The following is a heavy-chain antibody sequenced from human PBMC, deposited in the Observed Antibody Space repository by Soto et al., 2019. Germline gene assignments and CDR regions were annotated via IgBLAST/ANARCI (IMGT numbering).Heavy chain of an antibody. Sequence: SETLSLTCTVSGGSISSGDYFWSWIRQHPGKGLEWIGYVSYIGSTYFNPSLKRRGTISVDTSKNQFSLKLNSVTAADTALYYCARIMVIALYYYSAMDVWGQGTTVTVSS. CDR2: VSYIGST. V-gene: IGHV4-31*03. CDR3: ARIMVIALYYYSAMDV. D-gene: IGHD2-8*01. J-gene: IGHJ6*02. CDR1: GGSISSGDYF.